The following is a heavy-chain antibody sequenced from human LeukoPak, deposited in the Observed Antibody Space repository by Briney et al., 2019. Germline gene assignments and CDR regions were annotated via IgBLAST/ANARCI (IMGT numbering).Heavy chain of an antibody. J-gene: IGHJ4*02. D-gene: IGHD3-10*01. CDR3: AKNRLVRGTYYFDY. CDR1: GFTFSSYA. Sequence: GGSLRLSCAASGFTFSSYAMSWVRQAPGKGLEWVSAISGSGGSTCYADSVKGRFTISRDNSKNTLYLQMNSLRAEDTAVYYCAKNRLVRGTYYFDYWGQGTLVTVSS. CDR2: ISGSGGST. V-gene: IGHV3-23*01.